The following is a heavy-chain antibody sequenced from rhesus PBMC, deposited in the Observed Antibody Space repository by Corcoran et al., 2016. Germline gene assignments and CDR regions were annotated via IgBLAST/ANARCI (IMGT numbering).Heavy chain of an antibody. CDR2: IYGNGAST. V-gene: IGHV4S7*01. CDR3: ARASYEDDYGYRFFWPAFDY. D-gene: IGHD3-9*01. J-gene: IGHJ4*01. CDR1: GASISGGYY. Sequence: QVQLQESGPGLVKPSETLSLTCAVSGASISGGYYWGWIRQHPGKGLEWIGNIYGNGASTYTNPSPKSRVTISKDPSKDQLSPKLSSVTAADTAVYYCARASYEDDYGYRFFWPAFDYWGQGVLVTVSS.